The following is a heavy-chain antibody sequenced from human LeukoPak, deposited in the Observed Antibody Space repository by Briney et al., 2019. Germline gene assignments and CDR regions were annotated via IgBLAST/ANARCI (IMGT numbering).Heavy chain of an antibody. V-gene: IGHV4-59*01. J-gene: IGHJ3*02. CDR1: GGSNSSYY. D-gene: IGHD3-22*01. Sequence: SETLSLTCTVSGGSNSSYYWSWIRQPPGKGLEWIGYIYYSGSTNYNPSLKSRVTISVDTSKNQFSLKLSSVTAADTAVYYCARDSSTYYYDSSGYYYFSDGAFDIWGQGTMVTVSS. CDR2: IYYSGST. CDR3: ARDSSTYYYDSSGYYYFSDGAFDI.